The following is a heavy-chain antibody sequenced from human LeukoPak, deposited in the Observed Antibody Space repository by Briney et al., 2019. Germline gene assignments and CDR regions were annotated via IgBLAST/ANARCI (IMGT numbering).Heavy chain of an antibody. V-gene: IGHV4-39*01. Sequence: PSETLSLTCTVSGGSISSYYWGWIRQPPGKGLEWIGSIYYSGSTYYNPSLKSRVTISVDTSKNQFSLKLSSVTAADTAVYYCARVVVVVTTWVFPYFDYWGQGTLVTVSS. CDR3: ARVVVVVTTWVFPYFDY. D-gene: IGHD2-15*01. CDR2: IYYSGST. CDR1: GGSISSYY. J-gene: IGHJ4*02.